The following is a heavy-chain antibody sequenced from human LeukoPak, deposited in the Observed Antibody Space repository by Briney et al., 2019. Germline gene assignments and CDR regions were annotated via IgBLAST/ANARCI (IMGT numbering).Heavy chain of an antibody. Sequence: GASVKVSSKASGGTFSSYAISWVRQAPGPGLEWLGGIIPIFGTANYAQKFQGRVTITTDESTSTAYMELSSLRSEDTAVYYCARGAAAGFDPWGQGTLVTVSS. CDR2: IIPIFGTA. CDR3: ARGAAAGFDP. J-gene: IGHJ5*02. CDR1: GGTFSSYA. V-gene: IGHV1-69*05.